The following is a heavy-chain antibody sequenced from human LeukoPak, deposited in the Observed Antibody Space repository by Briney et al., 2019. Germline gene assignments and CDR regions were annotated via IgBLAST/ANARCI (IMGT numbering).Heavy chain of an antibody. V-gene: IGHV4-31*11. D-gene: IGHD4-17*01. J-gene: IGHJ4*02. CDR2: IYDSGST. CDR3: ARGGHDYGDYGY. Sequence: PSETLSLTCAVSGGSIYSGAYYWRWIRQLPGKGLEWIGYIYDSGSTFYNPSLKSRVSISIDTSKNQFSLSLRSVTAADTAVYYCARGGHDYGDYGYWGQGRLVTVSS. CDR1: GGSIYSGAYY.